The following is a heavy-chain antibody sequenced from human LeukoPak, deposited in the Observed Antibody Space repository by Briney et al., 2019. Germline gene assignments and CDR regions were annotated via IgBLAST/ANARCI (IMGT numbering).Heavy chain of an antibody. V-gene: IGHV1-69*10. D-gene: IGHD3-16*02. CDR2: IIPILGIA. Sequence: ASVTVSCKASGGTFSSYAISWVRQAPGQGLDWMGRIIPILGIAHYAQKFQGRVTITADKSTSTAYMELSSLRSEDTAVYYCARDNPFGGVIDTFDYWGQGTLVTVSS. CDR1: GGTFSSYA. CDR3: ARDNPFGGVIDTFDY. J-gene: IGHJ4*02.